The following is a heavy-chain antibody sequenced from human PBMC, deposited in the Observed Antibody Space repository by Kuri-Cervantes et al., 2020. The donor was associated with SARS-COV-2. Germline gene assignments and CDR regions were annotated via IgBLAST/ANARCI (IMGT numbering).Heavy chain of an antibody. V-gene: IGHV3-21*01. D-gene: IGHD3-9*01. CDR3: ARDPDDILTGPFDY. J-gene: IGHJ4*02. Sequence: GGSLRLSCAVSGFSLSGYTMNWVRQTPGKGLEWVSSISSSSSYIYYADSVKGRFAISRDNAKNSLFLQMSSLRVEDSAVYYCARDPDDILTGPFDYWGQGTLVTVSS. CDR1: GFSLSGYT. CDR2: ISSSSSYI.